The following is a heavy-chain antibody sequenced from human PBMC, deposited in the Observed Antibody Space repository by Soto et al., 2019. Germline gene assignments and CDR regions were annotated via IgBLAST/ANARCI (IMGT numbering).Heavy chain of an antibody. V-gene: IGHV3-53*01. CDR2: IYGGGTT. J-gene: IGHJ4*02. CDR1: GFAVSSKY. CDR3: VKSTCWTGFDF. D-gene: IGHD6-19*01. Sequence: EVQLVESGGGLIQPGGSLRLSCAASGFAVSSKYMTWVRQAPGKGLEWVSVIYGGGTTYYADSVKGRFIISRVTSKNTLYLQIISLRVEDTAVYFGVKSTCWTGFDFWGRGSLVTVTS.